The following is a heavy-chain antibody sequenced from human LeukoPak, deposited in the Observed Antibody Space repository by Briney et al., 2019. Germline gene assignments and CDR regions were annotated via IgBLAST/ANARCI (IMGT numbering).Heavy chain of an antibody. J-gene: IGHJ4*02. CDR3: ARTAARRFDY. CDR1: GYTFPSYF. D-gene: IGHD6-6*01. Sequence: ASVRVSCTASGYTFPSYFMHWVRQAPGQGLEWMEIINPTGGSTTYAQKFQGRVTMTRDTSTSTVYMELSSLRSDDTAVYYCARTAARRFDYWGQGTLVTVSS. V-gene: IGHV1-46*01. CDR2: INPTGGST.